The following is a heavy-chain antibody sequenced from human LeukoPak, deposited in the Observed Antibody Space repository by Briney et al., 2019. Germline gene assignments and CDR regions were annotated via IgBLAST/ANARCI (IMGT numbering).Heavy chain of an antibody. CDR1: GYTSTSYY. J-gene: IGHJ3*02. V-gene: IGHV1-46*01. CDR3: ARDPENYYYDSSGYQGDAFDI. CDR2: INPSGGTT. Sequence: GASVKVSCKASGYTSTSYYMHWVRQAPGQGLEWMGIINPSGGTTSYAQKFQGRVTMTRDMSTSTVYMELSSLRSEDTAVYYCARDPENYYYDSSGYQGDAFDIWGQGTMVTVSS. D-gene: IGHD3-22*01.